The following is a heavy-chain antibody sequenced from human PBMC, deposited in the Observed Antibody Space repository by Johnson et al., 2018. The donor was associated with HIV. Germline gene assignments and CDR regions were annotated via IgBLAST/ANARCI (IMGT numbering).Heavy chain of an antibody. D-gene: IGHD6-13*01. Sequence: QMQLVESGGGVVQPGGSLRLSCAASGFTFSSYGMHWVRQAPGKGLEWVAFIRYDGSNKYYADSVKGRFTISRDNSKNTLYLQMYSLRVEDTAVYYCVRRPFGAAPGADTFDIWGQGTMVTVSS. J-gene: IGHJ3*02. CDR1: GFTFSSYG. V-gene: IGHV3-30*02. CDR2: IRYDGSNK. CDR3: VRRPFGAAPGADTFDI.